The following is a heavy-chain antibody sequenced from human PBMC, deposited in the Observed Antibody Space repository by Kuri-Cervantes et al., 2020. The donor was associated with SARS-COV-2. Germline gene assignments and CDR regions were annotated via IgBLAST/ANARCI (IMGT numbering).Heavy chain of an antibody. D-gene: IGHD3-22*01. Sequence: SETLSLTCTVSGGSISSSSYYWGWIRQPPGKGLEWIGSIYYSGSTYYNPSLKSRVTISVDTSKNQFSLKLSSVTAADTAVYYCARVPSYYYDSSGYYDLWGQGTLVTVPS. CDR3: ARVPSYYYDSSGYYDL. CDR2: IYYSGST. V-gene: IGHV4-39*07. J-gene: IGHJ5*02. CDR1: GGSISSSSYY.